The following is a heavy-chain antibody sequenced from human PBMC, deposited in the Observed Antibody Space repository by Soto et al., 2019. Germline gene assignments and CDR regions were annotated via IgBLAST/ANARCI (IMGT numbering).Heavy chain of an antibody. D-gene: IGHD3-22*01. CDR1: GSTFSNAW. V-gene: IGHV3-15*01. CDR2: ITSKTDGETT. J-gene: IGHJ4*02. Sequence: GSLRLSCAASGSTFSNAWRSWVRQTPGKGLEWVGRITSKTDGETTEYASTVEGRFSISRDDSKNTVYLQMNSLKAEDTAVYYCSTIFYSNDSFRDYWGQGTPVTVSS. CDR3: STIFYSNDSFRDY.